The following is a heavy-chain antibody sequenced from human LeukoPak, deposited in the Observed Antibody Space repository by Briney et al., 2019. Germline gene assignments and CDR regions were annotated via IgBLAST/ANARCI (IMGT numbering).Heavy chain of an antibody. CDR2: IYHSGST. V-gene: IGHV4-4*02. CDR3: ARHLERWLQFFRFGFDP. CDR1: GASISSSYW. D-gene: IGHD5-24*01. J-gene: IGHJ5*02. Sequence: SETLSLTCAVSGASISSSYWWSWIRQPPGKGLEWIGEIYHSGSTYYNPSLKSRVTISVDTSKNQFSLKLSSVTAADTAVYYCARHLERWLQFFRFGFDPWGQGTLVTVSS.